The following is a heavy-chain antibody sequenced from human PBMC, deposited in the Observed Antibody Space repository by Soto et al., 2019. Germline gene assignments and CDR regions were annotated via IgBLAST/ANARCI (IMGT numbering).Heavy chain of an antibody. CDR2: ISGSGGST. Sequence: GGSLRLSCAASGFTFSSYAMSWVRQAPGKGLEWVSAISGSGGSTYYADSVKGRSTISRDNSKNTLYLQMNSLRAEDTAVYYCAKDNTKSPKAPEFDYWGQGTLVTVSS. CDR1: GFTFSSYA. J-gene: IGHJ4*02. D-gene: IGHD1-1*01. CDR3: AKDNTKSPKAPEFDY. V-gene: IGHV3-23*01.